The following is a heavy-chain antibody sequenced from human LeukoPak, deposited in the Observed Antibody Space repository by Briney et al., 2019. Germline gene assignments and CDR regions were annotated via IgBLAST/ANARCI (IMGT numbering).Heavy chain of an antibody. J-gene: IGHJ3*02. Sequence: SVKVSCKASGGTFSSYAISWVRQAPGQGLEWTGGIIPIFGTANYAQKFQGRVTITTDESTSTAYMELSSLRSEDTAVYYCARDLGLLGAFDIWGQGTMVTVSS. V-gene: IGHV1-69*05. CDR1: GGTFSSYA. CDR2: IIPIFGTA. CDR3: ARDLGLLGAFDI. D-gene: IGHD7-27*01.